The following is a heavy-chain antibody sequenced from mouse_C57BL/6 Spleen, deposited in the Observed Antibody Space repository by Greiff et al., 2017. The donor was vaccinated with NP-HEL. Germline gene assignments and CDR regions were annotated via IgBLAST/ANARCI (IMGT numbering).Heavy chain of an antibody. D-gene: IGHD2-1*01. Sequence: QVQLQQPGAELVKPGASVKMSCKASGYTFTSYWITWVKQRPGQGLEWIGDIYPGSGSTNYNEKFKSQATLTVDTSSSTAYMQLSSLTSEDSAVYYCARARVIYYGNYVSFYFDYWGQGTTLTVSS. CDR1: GYTFTSYW. CDR2: IYPGSGST. V-gene: IGHV1-55*01. CDR3: ARARVIYYGNYVSFYFDY. J-gene: IGHJ2*01.